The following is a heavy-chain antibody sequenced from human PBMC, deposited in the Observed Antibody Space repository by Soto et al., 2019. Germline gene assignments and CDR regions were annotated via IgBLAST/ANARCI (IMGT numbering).Heavy chain of an antibody. D-gene: IGHD3-10*01. CDR3: AKDSAYGSGVEDGMDV. CDR2: KSYDGSNK. CDR1: GFTFSSYG. V-gene: IGHV3-30*18. Sequence: QVQLVESGGGVVQPGRSLRLSCAASGFTFSSYGMHWVRQAPGKGLEWVAVKSYDGSNKYYADSVKGRFTISRDNSKNTLYLQMDSLRAEDTAVYYCAKDSAYGSGVEDGMDVWGQGTTVTVCS. J-gene: IGHJ6*02.